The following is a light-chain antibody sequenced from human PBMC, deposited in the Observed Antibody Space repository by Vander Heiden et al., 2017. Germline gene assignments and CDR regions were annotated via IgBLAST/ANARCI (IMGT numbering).Light chain of an antibody. V-gene: IGKV4-1*01. Sequence: IVMTQSPDSLALSLGERATINCKSSQSVLYSSNNKNYLACYLQKPGQPPKLLIYWASTRESGVPDRFSGSGSGTDFTLTISSLQAEDVAVYYCQQYYTTPFPFGPGTKVDIK. CDR1: QSVLYSSNNKNY. J-gene: IGKJ3*01. CDR2: WAS. CDR3: QQYYTTPFP.